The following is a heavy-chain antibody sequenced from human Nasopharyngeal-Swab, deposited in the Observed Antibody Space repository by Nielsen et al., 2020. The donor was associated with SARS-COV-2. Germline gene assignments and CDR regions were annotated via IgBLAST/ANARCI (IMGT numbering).Heavy chain of an antibody. CDR2: IDGGNGNT. J-gene: IGHJ3*02. Sequence: ASVKVSCKVYGYSIISYAIHWVRQAPGQGLEWMGWIDGGNGNTKYSQKFQGRLTITRDTSASTAYMELSSLKSEDTASYFCASTSVTLADPFYIWGQGTVVTVSS. V-gene: IGHV1-3*01. D-gene: IGHD4-23*01. CDR1: GYSIISYA. CDR3: ASTSVTLADPFYI.